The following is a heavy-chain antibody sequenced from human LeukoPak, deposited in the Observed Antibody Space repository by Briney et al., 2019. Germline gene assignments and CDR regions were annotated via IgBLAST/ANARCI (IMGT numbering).Heavy chain of an antibody. CDR2: TYFRSQWYY. CDR1: GDSASSINGA. V-gene: IGHV6-1*01. J-gene: IGHJ4*02. CDR3: ARDVANPGWYTFDY. D-gene: IGHD6-19*01. Sequence: SQTLSLTCAISGDSASSINGAWNWIRQSPSRGLEWLGRTYFRSQWYYDYAVSFKGRITINPDTSNNQFSLLLTSVTPEDTAVYYCARDVANPGWYTFDYWGQGTVVTVSS.